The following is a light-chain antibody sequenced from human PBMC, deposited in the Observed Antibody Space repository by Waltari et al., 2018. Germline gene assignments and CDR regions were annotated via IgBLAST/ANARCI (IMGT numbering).Light chain of an antibody. CDR3: QDRSSWPT. CDR1: QSISDY. V-gene: IGKV3-11*01. CDR2: DAS. J-gene: IGKJ4*01. Sequence: EIVLTQSPATLSLSPGERATLSCRASQSISDYLAWYQQKPGQPPRLIIYDASNRATGIPPRFSGTGSATDFTLTITSLEPEDFAVYYCQDRSSWPTFGGGTKVDLK.